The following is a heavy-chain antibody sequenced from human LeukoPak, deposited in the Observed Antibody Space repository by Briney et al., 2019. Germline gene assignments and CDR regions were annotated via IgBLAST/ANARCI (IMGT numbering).Heavy chain of an antibody. CDR1: GGSFSGYY. CDR2: INHSGST. D-gene: IGHD1-26*01. J-gene: IGHJ4*02. V-gene: IGHV4-34*01. CDR3: ARGQWSYYLDY. Sequence: PSETLSLTCAVYGGSFSGYYWSWIRQPPGKGLEWIGEINHSGSTNYNPSLKSRVTISVDTSKNQFSLKLSSVTAADTAVYYCARGQWSYYLDYWGQGTLVTVSS.